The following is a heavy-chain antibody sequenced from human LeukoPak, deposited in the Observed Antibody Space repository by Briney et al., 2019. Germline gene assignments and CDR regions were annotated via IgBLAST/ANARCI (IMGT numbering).Heavy chain of an antibody. Sequence: SVKVSCKASGGTFSSYAISWVRQAPGQGLEWMGGIIPIFGTANYAQKFQGRVTITADESTSTAYMELSSLRSEDTAVYYCARGKPVADNYYYGMDDWGQGTTVTVSS. CDR3: ARGKPVADNYYYGMDD. CDR2: IIPIFGTA. J-gene: IGHJ6*02. V-gene: IGHV1-69*13. CDR1: GGTFSSYA. D-gene: IGHD1-14*01.